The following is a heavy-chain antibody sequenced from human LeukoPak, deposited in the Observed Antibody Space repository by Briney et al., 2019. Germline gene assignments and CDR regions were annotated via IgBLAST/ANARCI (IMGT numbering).Heavy chain of an antibody. J-gene: IGHJ6*02. V-gene: IGHV3-72*01. CDR3: TVTIYYYYGMDV. CDR1: GFTFSDHY. CDR2: TRNKANSYTT. Sequence: GGSLRLSCAASGFTFSDHYMDWVRQAPGKGLEWVGRTRNKANSYTTEYAASVEGRFTISRDDSKNSLYPQMNSLKTEDTAVYYCTVTIYYYYGMDVWGQGTTVTVSS. D-gene: IGHD4-17*01.